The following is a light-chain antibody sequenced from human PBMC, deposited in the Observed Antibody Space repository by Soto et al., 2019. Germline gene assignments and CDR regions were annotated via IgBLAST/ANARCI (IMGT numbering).Light chain of an antibody. Sequence: QSVLTQPPSVSAAPGRKVTISCSGSSSNIGGNSVSWYQQLPGTAPKLLIYDDNKRPSGIPDRFSGSKSGTSATLGITGFQTGDEADYYCGSWDSSLSAYVLGTGTKVNVL. J-gene: IGLJ1*01. CDR1: SSNIGGNS. V-gene: IGLV1-51*01. CDR3: GSWDSSLSAYV. CDR2: DDN.